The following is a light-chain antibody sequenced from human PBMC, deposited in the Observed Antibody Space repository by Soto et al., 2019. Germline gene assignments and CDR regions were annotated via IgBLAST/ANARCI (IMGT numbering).Light chain of an antibody. CDR1: QSVDIN. CDR3: QQYRNWPRT. J-gene: IGKJ1*01. Sequence: EIVLTQSPATLSVSPGERVTLSCRASQSVDINLVWYQQKPGQAPRLLIYGASTKATDMPGRFSGRGSGTEFTLTISSLQSGDFAVYYCQQYRNWPRTFGQGTKVDIK. V-gene: IGKV3-15*01. CDR2: GAS.